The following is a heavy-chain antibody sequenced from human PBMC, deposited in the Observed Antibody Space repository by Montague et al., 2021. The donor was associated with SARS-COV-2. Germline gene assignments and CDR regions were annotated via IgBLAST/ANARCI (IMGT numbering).Heavy chain of an antibody. CDR2: ISYDGSNK. CDR3: ARPFGGSYYSGFDY. V-gene: IGHV3-30*04. CDR1: GFTFNSYA. D-gene: IGHD1-26*01. J-gene: IGHJ4*02. Sequence: SLRLSCAASGFTFNSYAMHWVRQAPGKGLEWVAVISYDGSNKYYADSVKGRFTISRDNSKNTLYLQMNTLRAEDTAVYYCARPFGGSYYSGFDYWGQGTLVTVSS.